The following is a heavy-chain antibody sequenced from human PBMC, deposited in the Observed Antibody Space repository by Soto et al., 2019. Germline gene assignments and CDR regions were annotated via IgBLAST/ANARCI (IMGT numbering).Heavy chain of an antibody. D-gene: IGHD2-2*01. CDR1: GGSVSSGGYC. CDR3: ARGTSAVWFDP. J-gene: IGHJ5*02. Sequence: PSETLSLTCTVSGGSVSSGGYCWSWIRRHPGKGLEWIGYIYYSGSTYYNPSLKSRVTISVDTSKNQFSLKLSSVTAADTAVYYCARGTSAVWFDPWGQGTLVTVSS. CDR2: IYYSGST. V-gene: IGHV4-31*02.